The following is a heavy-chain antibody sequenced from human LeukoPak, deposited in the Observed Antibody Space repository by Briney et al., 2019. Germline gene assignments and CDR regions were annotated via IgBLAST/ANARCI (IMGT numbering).Heavy chain of an antibody. J-gene: IGHJ5*02. CDR2: MNPNSGNT. Sequence: GASVKVPCKASGYTFTSYDINWVRQATGQGLEWMGWMNPNSGNTGYAQKFQGRVTMTRNTSISTAYMELSSLRSEDTAVYYCARENDYVWGSYRYGPTGWFDPWGQGTLVTVSS. D-gene: IGHD3-16*02. CDR1: GYTFTSYD. CDR3: ARENDYVWGSYRYGPTGWFDP. V-gene: IGHV1-8*01.